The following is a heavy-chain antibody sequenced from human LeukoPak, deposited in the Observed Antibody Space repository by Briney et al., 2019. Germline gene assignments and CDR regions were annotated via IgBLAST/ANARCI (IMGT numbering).Heavy chain of an antibody. CDR2: ISYDGSNK. D-gene: IGHD2-2*01. CDR3: AKDLGYCSSTSCHPNWFDP. Sequence: PGGSLRLSCAASGFTFSSYGMHWVRQAPGKGLEWVAVISYDGSNKYYADSVKGRFTISRDNSKNTLYLQMNSLRAEDTAVYYCAKDLGYCSSTSCHPNWFDPWGQGTLVTVSS. V-gene: IGHV3-30*18. CDR1: GFTFSSYG. J-gene: IGHJ5*02.